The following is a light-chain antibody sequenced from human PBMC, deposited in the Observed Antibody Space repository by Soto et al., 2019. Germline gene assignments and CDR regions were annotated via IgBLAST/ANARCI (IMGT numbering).Light chain of an antibody. V-gene: IGKV1-5*01. CDR3: QQYNTYST. Sequence: DIQMTHSPSTLSASVGDRVTINCRASQSISYWLAWYQQKPGKAPKILIYDASSLESGVQSRFRGSGSGTEFTLTISRLKPEEFATYYCQQYNTYSTFGQGTKVDIK. CDR1: QSISYW. CDR2: DAS. J-gene: IGKJ1*01.